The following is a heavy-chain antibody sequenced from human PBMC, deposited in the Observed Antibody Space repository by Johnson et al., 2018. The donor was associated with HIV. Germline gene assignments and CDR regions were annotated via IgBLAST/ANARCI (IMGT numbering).Heavy chain of an antibody. CDR2: IGTAGDT. V-gene: IGHV3-13*01. D-gene: IGHD2-8*02. CDR1: GFTFSSYD. Sequence: VQLVESGGGLIKPGGSLRLSCAASGFTFSSYDMHWVRQATGKGLEWVSAIGTAGDTYYPGSVKGRFTISRDNSKNTLYLQMNSLRAEDTAVYYCARDNEDIVLVGAFDIWGQGTMVTVSS. CDR3: ARDNEDIVLVGAFDI. J-gene: IGHJ3*02.